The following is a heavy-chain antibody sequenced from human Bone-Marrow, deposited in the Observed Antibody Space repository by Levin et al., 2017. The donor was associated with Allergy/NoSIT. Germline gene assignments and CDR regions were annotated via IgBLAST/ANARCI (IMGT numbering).Heavy chain of an antibody. CDR1: GGSITSPNW. V-gene: IGHV4/OR15-8*01. CDR3: GRDVGP. Sequence: SETLSLTCVVSGGSITSPNWWIWIRQTPGKGLEWIGEIFYSGSVDYNPSLKTRATISLDESKNHFSLMLTSVTAADTAMYYCGRDVGPWGQGTMVTVSS. CDR2: IFYSGSV. D-gene: IGHD1-26*01. J-gene: IGHJ3*01.